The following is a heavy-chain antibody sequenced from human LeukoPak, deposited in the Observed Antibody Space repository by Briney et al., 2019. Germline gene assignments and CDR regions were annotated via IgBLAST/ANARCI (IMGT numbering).Heavy chain of an antibody. Sequence: GGSLRLSCAASGFTFDDYGMSWVRQAPGKGLVWVSRINGDGSSTSYADSVKGRFTISRDNAKNTLYLQMNSLGAEDSAVYYCASAYYHYYFDYWGQGTLVTVSS. J-gene: IGHJ4*02. CDR3: ASAYYHYYFDY. D-gene: IGHD3-16*01. V-gene: IGHV3-74*01. CDR1: GFTFDDYG. CDR2: INGDGSST.